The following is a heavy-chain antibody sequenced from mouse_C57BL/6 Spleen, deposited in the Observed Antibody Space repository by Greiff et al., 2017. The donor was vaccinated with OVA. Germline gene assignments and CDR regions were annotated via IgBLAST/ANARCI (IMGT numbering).Heavy chain of an antibody. V-gene: IGHV5-6*01. D-gene: IGHD2-4*01. Sequence: EVKVVESGGDLVKPGGSLKLSCAASGFTFSSYGMSWVRQTPDKRLEWVATISSGGSYTYYPDSVKGRFTISRDNAKNTLYLQMSSLKSEDTAMYYCARNYDYEGYFDVWGTGTTVTVSS. CDR2: ISSGGSYT. CDR1: GFTFSSYG. CDR3: ARNYDYEGYFDV. J-gene: IGHJ1*03.